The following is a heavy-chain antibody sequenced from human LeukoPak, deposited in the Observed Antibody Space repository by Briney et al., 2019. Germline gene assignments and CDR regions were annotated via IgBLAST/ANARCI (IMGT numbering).Heavy chain of an antibody. D-gene: IGHD3-22*01. CDR2: IKSKTDGGTT. J-gene: IGHJ4*02. V-gene: IGHV3-15*01. Sequence: SGGSLRLSCAASGFTFSNAWMSWVRQAPGKGLEWVGRIKSKTDGGTTDYAAPVKGRFTISRDDSKNTLYLQMNSLKTEDTAVYYCTTDGPYDSSGYSFDYWGQGTLVTVSS. CDR3: TTDGPYDSSGYSFDY. CDR1: GFTFSNAW.